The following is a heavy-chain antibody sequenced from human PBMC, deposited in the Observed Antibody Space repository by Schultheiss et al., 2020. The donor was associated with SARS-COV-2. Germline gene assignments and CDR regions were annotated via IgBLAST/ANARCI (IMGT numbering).Heavy chain of an antibody. CDR1: GSTFSDHY. J-gene: IGHJ6*02. D-gene: IGHD4-11*01. Sequence: GGSLRLSCVASGSTFSDHYMDWVRQAPGKGLEWVAVIWYDGSNKYYADSVKGRFTISRDNSKNTLYLQMNSLRAEDTAVYYCALTTAHYYYYGMDVWGQGTTVTVSS. CDR2: IWYDGSNK. CDR3: ALTTAHYYYYGMDV. V-gene: IGHV3-33*08.